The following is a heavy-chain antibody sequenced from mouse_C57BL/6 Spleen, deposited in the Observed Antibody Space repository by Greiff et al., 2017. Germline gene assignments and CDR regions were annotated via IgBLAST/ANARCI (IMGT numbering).Heavy chain of an antibody. CDR1: GYSITSGYY. V-gene: IGHV3-6*01. CDR2: ISYDGSN. Sequence: EVQLQESGPGLVKPSQSLSLTCSVTGYSITSGYYWNWIRQFPGNKLEWMGYISYDGSNNYNPSLKNRISITRDTSKNQFFLKLNSVTTEDTATYYCARDHLWYFDVWGTGTTVTVSS. CDR3: ARDHLWYFDV. J-gene: IGHJ1*03.